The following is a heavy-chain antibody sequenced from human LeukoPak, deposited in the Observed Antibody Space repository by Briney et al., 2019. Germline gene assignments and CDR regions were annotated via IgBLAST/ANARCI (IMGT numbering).Heavy chain of an antibody. Sequence: SETLSLTCAVSGGSISSGDYYWSWIRQPPGKGLEWIVYIYYSGGTYYNPSLKSRVTILLDTSKNQFSLKLSSVTAADTAVYYCARVAHDSSGSRYLDYWGQGTLVTVSS. CDR3: ARVAHDSSGSRYLDY. D-gene: IGHD3-22*01. CDR2: IYYSGGT. CDR1: GGSISSGDYY. J-gene: IGHJ4*02. V-gene: IGHV4-30-4*01.